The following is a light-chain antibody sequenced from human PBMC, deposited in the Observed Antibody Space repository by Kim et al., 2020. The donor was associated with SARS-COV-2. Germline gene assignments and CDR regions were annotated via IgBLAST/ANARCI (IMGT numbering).Light chain of an antibody. V-gene: IGLV2-8*01. J-gene: IGLJ2*01. CDR1: SGDIGAYNF. CDR3: SSFAGRNAV. Sequence: PGQSVTISCTGTSGDIGAYNFVSWYQQHPGKAPKLIIYEVTKRPSGVPARFSGSKSGNTASLTVSGLQAEDEADYYCSSFAGRNAVFGGGTKLTVL. CDR2: EVT.